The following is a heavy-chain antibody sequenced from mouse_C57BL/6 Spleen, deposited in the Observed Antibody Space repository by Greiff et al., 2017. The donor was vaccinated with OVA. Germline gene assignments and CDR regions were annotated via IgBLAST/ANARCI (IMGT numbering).Heavy chain of an antibody. D-gene: IGHD2-3*01. Sequence: EVKLVESGGGLVQPGGSMKLSCAASGFTFSDAWMDWVRQSPEKGLEWVAEIRNKANNHATYYAESVKGRFTISRDDSKSSVYLQMNSLRAEDTGIYYCTRAPIYDGYPWFAYWGQGTLVTVSA. V-gene: IGHV6-6*01. CDR3: TRAPIYDGYPWFAY. CDR1: GFTFSDAW. J-gene: IGHJ3*01. CDR2: IRNKANNHAT.